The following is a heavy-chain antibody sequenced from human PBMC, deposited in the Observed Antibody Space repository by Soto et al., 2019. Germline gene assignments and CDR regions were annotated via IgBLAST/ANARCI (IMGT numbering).Heavy chain of an antibody. D-gene: IGHD3-22*01. J-gene: IGHJ4*02. Sequence: EVQLVESGGGVVQPGGSLRLSCAASGFTFSNYWMFWVRQLPGKGLVWVSRINPDGSITNYADSVKGRFTISRDNAENTLYLQMSSLRGEDAAVYYCVRDSSGTYWGQGTLVTVSS. CDR3: VRDSSGTY. V-gene: IGHV3-74*01. CDR1: GFTFSNYW. CDR2: INPDGSIT.